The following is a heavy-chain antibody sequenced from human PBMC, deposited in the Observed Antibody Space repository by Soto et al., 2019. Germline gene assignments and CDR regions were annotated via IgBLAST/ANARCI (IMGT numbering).Heavy chain of an antibody. Sequence: QVQLVESGGGVVQPGRSLRLSCAASGFTFSSYGMHWVRQAPGKGLEWVAVISYDGSNKYYADYVKGRFTISRDNSKNTLYLQMNSLRAEDTAVYYCASIVARARYFDYWGQGTLVTVSS. CDR1: GFTFSSYG. V-gene: IGHV3-30*03. CDR2: ISYDGSNK. J-gene: IGHJ4*02. D-gene: IGHD5-12*01. CDR3: ASIVARARYFDY.